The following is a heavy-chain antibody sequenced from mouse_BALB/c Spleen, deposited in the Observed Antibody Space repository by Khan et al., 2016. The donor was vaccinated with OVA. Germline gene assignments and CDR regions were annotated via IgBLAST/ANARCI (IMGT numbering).Heavy chain of an antibody. CDR2: IDPFSGGT. V-gene: IGHV1-42*01. CDR1: GYSFTSYY. Sequence: EVQLQESGPELMKPGASVKISCKASGYSFTSYYIHWVMQTPGKSLEWIGYIDPFSGGTTYNQNFKGKATLTVDTSSSTAYIHISNLTSEDSAVYYCTRHGYVAWFTYWGQGTLVTVSA. J-gene: IGHJ3*01. CDR3: TRHGYVAWFTY. D-gene: IGHD2-2*01.